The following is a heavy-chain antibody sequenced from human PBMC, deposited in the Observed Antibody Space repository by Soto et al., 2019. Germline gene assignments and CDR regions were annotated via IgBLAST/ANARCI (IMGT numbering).Heavy chain of an antibody. V-gene: IGHV1-18*01. J-gene: IGHJ6*02. Sequence: QVQLVQSGAEVKKPGASVKVSCKASGYTFTSYGISWVRQAPGQGLEWMGWISAYNGNTNYAQKLQGRVTMTTNTXXSTAYMELRSLRSDDTAVYYCARAPRDYYYYGMDVWGQGTTVTVSS. CDR1: GYTFTSYG. D-gene: IGHD2-21*01. CDR3: ARAPRDYYYYGMDV. CDR2: ISAYNGNT.